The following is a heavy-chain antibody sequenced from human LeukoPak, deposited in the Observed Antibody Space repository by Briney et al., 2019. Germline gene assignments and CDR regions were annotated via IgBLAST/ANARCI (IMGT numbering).Heavy chain of an antibody. D-gene: IGHD6-13*01. J-gene: IGHJ5*02. Sequence: ASVKVSCKASGYIFTSYYIHWVRQAPGQGLEWMGWINPNSGGTNYAQKFQGRVTMTRDTSISTAYMELSRLRSDDTAVYYCARDFIAAAGTRWFDPWGQGTLVTVSS. V-gene: IGHV1-2*02. CDR3: ARDFIAAAGTRWFDP. CDR1: GYIFTSYY. CDR2: INPNSGGT.